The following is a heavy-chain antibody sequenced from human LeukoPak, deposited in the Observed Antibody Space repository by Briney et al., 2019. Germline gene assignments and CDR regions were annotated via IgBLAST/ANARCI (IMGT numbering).Heavy chain of an antibody. Sequence: GRSLRLSCAASGFTFDDYAMHWVRQAPEKGLEWVSGISWNSGSIGYADSVKGRFTISRDNAKNSLYLQMNSLRAEDTALFYCAKPYYYDSSGYYSDAFDIWGQGTMVTVSS. CDR1: GFTFDDYA. CDR3: AKPYYYDSSGYYSDAFDI. D-gene: IGHD3-22*01. CDR2: ISWNSGSI. J-gene: IGHJ3*02. V-gene: IGHV3-9*01.